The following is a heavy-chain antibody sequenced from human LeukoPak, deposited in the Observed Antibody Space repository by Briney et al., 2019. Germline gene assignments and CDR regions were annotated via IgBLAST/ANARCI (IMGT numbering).Heavy chain of an antibody. CDR1: GGSISSGSCY. D-gene: IGHD6-25*01. Sequence: SQTLSLTCTVSGGSISSGSCYWSWIRQPPGKGLEWIGYIYHSGSTFYNPSPKSRVTISVDRSKNQFSLKLTSVTAADTAVYYCASERVAACFDYWGQGTRVTVSS. CDR3: ASERVAACFDY. CDR2: IYHSGST. V-gene: IGHV4-30-2*01. J-gene: IGHJ4*02.